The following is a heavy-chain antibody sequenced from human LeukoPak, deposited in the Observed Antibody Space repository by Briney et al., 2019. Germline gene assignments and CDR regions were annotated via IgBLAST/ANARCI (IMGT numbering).Heavy chain of an antibody. CDR3: ARGLEDFWSGYYTMGYWDY. D-gene: IGHD3-3*01. Sequence: SETLSLTCTVSGGSISSSSYYWGWIRQPPGKGLEWIGSIYYSGSTYYNPSLKSRVTISVDTSKNQFSLKLSSVTAADTAVYYCARGLEDFWSGYYTMGYWDYWGQGTLVTVSS. J-gene: IGHJ4*02. CDR1: GGSISSSSYY. CDR2: IYYSGST. V-gene: IGHV4-39*07.